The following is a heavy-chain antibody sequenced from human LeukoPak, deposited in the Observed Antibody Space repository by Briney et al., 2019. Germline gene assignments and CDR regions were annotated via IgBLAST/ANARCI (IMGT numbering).Heavy chain of an antibody. Sequence: GGSLRLSCTASGFTFGDYAMSWFRQAPGKGLEWVSFIRSKTFGGTTEYAAPVKGRFTISRDDSKNMLYLQMNSLKTEDTAVFYCTASDTPGVDYWGQGTLLTVSS. CDR2: IRSKTFGGTT. D-gene: IGHD5-18*01. V-gene: IGHV3-49*03. CDR1: GFTFGDYA. CDR3: TASDTPGVDY. J-gene: IGHJ4*02.